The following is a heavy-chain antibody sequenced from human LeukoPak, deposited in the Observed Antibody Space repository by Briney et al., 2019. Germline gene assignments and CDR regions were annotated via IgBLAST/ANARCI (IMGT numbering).Heavy chain of an antibody. CDR2: ISAYNGNT. J-gene: IGHJ5*01. V-gene: IGHV1-18*01. CDR1: GYTFTIYG. Sequence: ASVTVSCTASGYTFTIYGISWVRQAPGQALEWMGWISAYNGNTKYAQKLQGRGTITTVTSTSTAYMELGSLKSDDTAVYYCARDGRHRYYYDSRGYYGGWFDSWGQGTLVTVSS. D-gene: IGHD3-22*01. CDR3: ARDGRHRYYYDSRGYYGGWFDS.